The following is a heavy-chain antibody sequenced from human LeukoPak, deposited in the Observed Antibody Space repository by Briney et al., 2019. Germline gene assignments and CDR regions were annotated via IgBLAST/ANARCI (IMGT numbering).Heavy chain of an antibody. CDR3: ARDLSSSTSCYSY. Sequence: GGSLSLSCAASGFTFSSHSMNWVRQATGEGLEWVSSISPSCNYIYYADSVEGRFTISRDNAKNSLYLQMNSLRAEDTAVYYCARDLSSSTSCYSYWGQGTLVTVSS. CDR2: ISPSCNYI. V-gene: IGHV3-21*01. CDR1: GFTFSSHS. J-gene: IGHJ4*02. D-gene: IGHD2-2*01.